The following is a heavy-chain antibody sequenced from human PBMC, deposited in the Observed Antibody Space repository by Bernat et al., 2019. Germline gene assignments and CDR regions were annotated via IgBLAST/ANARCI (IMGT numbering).Heavy chain of an antibody. CDR2: ISYDGSNK. CDR3: ARLYWGLSYYFDY. Sequence: QVQLVESGGGVVQPGRSLRLSCAASGFTFSSYGMHWVRQAPGKGLEWVAVISYDGSNKYYADSVKGRFTISRDNSKNTLYLQMNSLRAEDTAVYYCARLYWGLSYYFDYWGQGTLVTVSS. J-gene: IGHJ4*02. D-gene: IGHD3-16*01. CDR1: GFTFSSYG. V-gene: IGHV3-30*03.